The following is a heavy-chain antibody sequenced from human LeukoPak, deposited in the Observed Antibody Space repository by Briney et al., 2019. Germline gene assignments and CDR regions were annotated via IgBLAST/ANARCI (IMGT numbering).Heavy chain of an antibody. CDR3: AKVPRDSDCY. D-gene: IGHD2-21*02. V-gene: IGHV3-7*01. CDR1: GGTFSAYW. J-gene: IGHJ4*02. CDR2: INEDGSVK. Sequence: GGSLRLSCVVSGGTFSAYWMAWVRQSPGKGLEWVAEINEDGSVKYYVDSMKGRFTISRDNAKNSLYLQMNSLGAEDTAVYYCAKVPRDSDCYWGQGTLVTVSS.